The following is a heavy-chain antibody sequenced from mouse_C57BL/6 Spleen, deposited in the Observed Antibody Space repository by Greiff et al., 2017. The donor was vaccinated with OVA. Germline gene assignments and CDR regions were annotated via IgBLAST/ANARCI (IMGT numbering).Heavy chain of an antibody. J-gene: IGHJ4*01. D-gene: IGHD1-1*01. CDR3: ARKIPYYYGSMDY. CDR2: ISSGSSTI. CDR1: GFTFSDYG. Sequence: DVMLVESGGGLVKPGGSLKLSCAASGFTFSDYGMHWVRQAPEKGLEWVAYISSGSSTIYYADTVKGRFTISRDNAKNTLFLQMTSLRSEDTAMYYCARKIPYYYGSMDYWGQGTSVTVSS. V-gene: IGHV5-17*01.